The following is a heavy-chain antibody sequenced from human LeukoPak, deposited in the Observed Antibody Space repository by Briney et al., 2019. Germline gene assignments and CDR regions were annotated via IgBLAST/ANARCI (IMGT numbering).Heavy chain of an antibody. CDR2: ISPNGVIT. CDR3: AKDLFAWLADY. CDR1: GFTFSSYS. D-gene: IGHD6-19*01. J-gene: IGHJ4*02. V-gene: IGHV3-23*01. Sequence: PGGSLRLSCAASGFTFSSYSMNWVRQAPGKGLEWVSGISPNGVITYYADSVKGRFTISRDNSKNTLYLQMNSLRAEDTAVYYCAKDLFAWLADYWGQGTLVTVSS.